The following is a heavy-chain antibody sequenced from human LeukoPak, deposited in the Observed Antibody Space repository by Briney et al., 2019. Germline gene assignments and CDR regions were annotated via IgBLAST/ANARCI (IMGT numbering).Heavy chain of an antibody. CDR3: AREPYDILTGYSKGYFDY. D-gene: IGHD3-9*01. CDR1: GYTITEYY. J-gene: IGHJ4*02. Sequence: ASVKVSCKASGYTITEYYMHWVRQAPGQGLEWMGWINPNSGGTNYAQKFQGRVTMTRDTSISTGCMELSSLRSDDTAVYYCAREPYDILTGYSKGYFDYWGQGSLVAVSS. V-gene: IGHV1-2*02. CDR2: INPNSGGT.